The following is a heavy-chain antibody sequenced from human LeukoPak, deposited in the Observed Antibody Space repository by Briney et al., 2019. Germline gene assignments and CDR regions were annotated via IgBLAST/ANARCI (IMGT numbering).Heavy chain of an antibody. Sequence: PSETLSLTCTVSGGSISSYYWSWIRQPAGKGLEWIGRIYTSGTTHYNPSLKSRVTMSVDTSKNQFSLKLSSVTAADTAVYYCARMGAIAGASANPDYWGQGTLVSVSS. V-gene: IGHV4-4*07. CDR1: GGSISSYY. CDR2: IYTSGTT. J-gene: IGHJ4*02. D-gene: IGHD4/OR15-4a*01. CDR3: ARMGAIAGASANPDY.